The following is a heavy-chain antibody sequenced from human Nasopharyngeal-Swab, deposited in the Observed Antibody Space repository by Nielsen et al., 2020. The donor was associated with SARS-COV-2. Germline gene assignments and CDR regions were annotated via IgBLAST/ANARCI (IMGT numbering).Heavy chain of an antibody. V-gene: IGHV1-69*04. CDR1: GGTFSSYA. D-gene: IGHD6-13*01. CDR3: ARDGAAGTGY. J-gene: IGHJ4*02. CDR2: IIPILGIA. Sequence: SVKVSCKASGGTFSSYAISWVRQAPGQGLEWMGRIIPILGIANYAQKFQGRVTITADQSTSTAYMELSSLRSEDTAVYYCARDGAAGTGYWGQGTLVTVSS.